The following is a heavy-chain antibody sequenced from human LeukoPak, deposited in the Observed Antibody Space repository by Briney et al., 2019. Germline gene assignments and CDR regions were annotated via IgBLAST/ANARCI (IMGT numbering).Heavy chain of an antibody. D-gene: IGHD7-27*01. CDR1: GFTFSDHY. CDR3: ARASLGTPDYFDY. V-gene: IGHV3-72*01. CDR2: IRNKPNSYTT. Sequence: GGSLRLSCAASGFTFSDHYMDWVRQAPGKGPERVGRIRNKPNSYTTEYPASVEGRFTISRDDSKNSLYLQMNSLKTEDTAVYYCARASLGTPDYFDYWGQGTLVTVSS. J-gene: IGHJ4*02.